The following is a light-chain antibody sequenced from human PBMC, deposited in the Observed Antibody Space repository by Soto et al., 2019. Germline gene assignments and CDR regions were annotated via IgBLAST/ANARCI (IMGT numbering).Light chain of an antibody. Sequence: IEMNNSPSTVSVSPKERATLSGRASQSVSSNLAWYQQKPGQAPRLLIYGASTRATGIPARFSGSGSGTEFTLIISCLQSEDFALYYSQQYGILLSRFGQVTKLDIK. CDR2: GAS. CDR1: QSVSSN. J-gene: IGKJ1*01. V-gene: IGKV3-15*01. CDR3: QQYGILLSR.